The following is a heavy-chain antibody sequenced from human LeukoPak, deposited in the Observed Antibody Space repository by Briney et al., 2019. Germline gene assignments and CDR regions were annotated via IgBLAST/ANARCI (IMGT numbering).Heavy chain of an antibody. J-gene: IGHJ5*02. CDR3: AREDPYYYGSGSLNWFDP. V-gene: IGHV4-30-2*01. D-gene: IGHD3-10*01. CDR2: IYHSGST. CDR1: GGSISSGGYY. Sequence: PSQTLSLTCTVSGGSISSGGYYWSWIRQPPGKGLEWIGYIYHSGSTYYNPSLKSRVTISVDRSKNQFSLKLSSVTAADTAVYYRAREDPYYYGSGSLNWFDPWGQGTLVTVSS.